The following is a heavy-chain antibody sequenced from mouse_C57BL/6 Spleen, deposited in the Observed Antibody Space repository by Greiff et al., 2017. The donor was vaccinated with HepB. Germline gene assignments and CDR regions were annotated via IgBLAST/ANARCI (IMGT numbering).Heavy chain of an antibody. CDR1: GYTFTDYN. Sequence: EVQLQQSGPELVKPGASVKMSCKASGYTFTDYNMHWVKQSHGKSLEWIGYINPNNGGTSYNQKFKGKATLTVHKSSSTAYMELRSLTSEDSAVYYCARRAHDYYGSMDYWGQGTSVTVSS. J-gene: IGHJ4*01. CDR2: INPNNGGT. CDR3: ARRAHDYYGSMDY. D-gene: IGHD1-1*01. V-gene: IGHV1-22*01.